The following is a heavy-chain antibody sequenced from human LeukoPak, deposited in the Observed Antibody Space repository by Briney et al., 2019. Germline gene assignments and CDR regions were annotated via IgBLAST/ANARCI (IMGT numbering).Heavy chain of an antibody. CDR3: ASSGATNWDYFDY. Sequence: GGSLRLSCAASGFTFSSYSMNWVRQAPGRGLEWVSSISSSSSYIYYADSVKGRFTISRDNAKNSLYLQMNSLRAEDTAVYYCASSGATNWDYFDYWGQGTLVTVSS. J-gene: IGHJ4*02. D-gene: IGHD1-1*01. V-gene: IGHV3-21*01. CDR2: ISSSSSYI. CDR1: GFTFSSYS.